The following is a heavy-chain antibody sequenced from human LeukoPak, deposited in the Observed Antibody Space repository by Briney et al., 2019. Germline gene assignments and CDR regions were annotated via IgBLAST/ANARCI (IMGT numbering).Heavy chain of an antibody. CDR1: GFTFSSYW. V-gene: IGHV3-74*01. Sequence: GGSLRLSCAGPGFTFSSYWMHWVRQAPGKGLVWVSRINSDGSSTNYADSVKGRFTISRDNAKNTLYLQMNSLRAEDTAVYYCTRVYGSGSYTFDYWGQGTLVTVSS. D-gene: IGHD3-10*01. J-gene: IGHJ4*02. CDR3: TRVYGSGSYTFDY. CDR2: INSDGSST.